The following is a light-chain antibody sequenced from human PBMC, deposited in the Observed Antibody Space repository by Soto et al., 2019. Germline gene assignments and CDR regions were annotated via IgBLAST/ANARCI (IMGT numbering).Light chain of an antibody. CDR3: QQYDNWPRT. Sequence: IVMAQSPATLSVSPGGRATLSCRASQSVSSNLAWYQQKPGQAPRLLIYGASTRATGFPARFSGSGSGTEFTLTISSLQSEDFAVYYCQQYDNWPRTFVQGTKVDFK. CDR1: QSVSSN. CDR2: GAS. V-gene: IGKV3-15*01. J-gene: IGKJ1*01.